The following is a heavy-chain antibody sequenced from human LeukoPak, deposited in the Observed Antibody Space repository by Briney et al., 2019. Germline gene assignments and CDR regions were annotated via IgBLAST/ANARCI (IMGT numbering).Heavy chain of an antibody. CDR1: GFTFSTYA. D-gene: IGHD6-13*01. CDR2: ISGNGGST. V-gene: IGHV3-23*01. CDR3: TTAPSYSSSWYERNY. Sequence: AGGSQRLSCAASGFTFSTYALSWVRQAPGKGLEWVSAISGNGGSTYYADSVKGRFTISRDNPKNTLYLQMNSLRAEDTALYYCTTAPSYSSSWYERNYWGQGTRVTVSS. J-gene: IGHJ4*02.